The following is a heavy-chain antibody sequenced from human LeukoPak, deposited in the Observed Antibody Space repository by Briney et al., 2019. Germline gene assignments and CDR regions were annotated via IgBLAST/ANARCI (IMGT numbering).Heavy chain of an antibody. Sequence: SVKVSCKASGGTFSSYTISWVRQAPGQGLEWMGRIIPILGIANYAQKFQGRVTITADESTSTAYMELSSLRSEDTAVYYCARDESIAAAGFDYWGQGTLVTVSS. V-gene: IGHV1-69*04. CDR3: ARDESIAAAGFDY. CDR1: GGTFSSYT. J-gene: IGHJ4*02. CDR2: IIPILGIA. D-gene: IGHD6-13*01.